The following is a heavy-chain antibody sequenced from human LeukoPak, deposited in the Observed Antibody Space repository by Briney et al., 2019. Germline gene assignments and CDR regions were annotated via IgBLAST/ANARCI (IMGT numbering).Heavy chain of an antibody. D-gene: IGHD5-12*01. CDR2: IWYDGSNK. V-gene: IGHV3-33*06. Sequence: GRSLRLSCAASGFTFSSYGMHWVRQAPGKGLEWVAVIWYDGSNKYYADSVKGRFTISRDNSKNTLYLQMNSLRAEDTAVYYCAKDRGLYSGYGNYYYGMDVWGQGTTVTVSS. CDR1: GFTFSSYG. CDR3: AKDRGLYSGYGNYYYGMDV. J-gene: IGHJ6*02.